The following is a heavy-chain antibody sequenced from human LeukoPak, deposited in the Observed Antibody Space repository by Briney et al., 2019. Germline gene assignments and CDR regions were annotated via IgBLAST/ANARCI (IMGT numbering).Heavy chain of an antibody. J-gene: IGHJ4*02. CDR1: GYSFVSYW. V-gene: IGHV5-51*01. Sequence: GESLKISCKGSGYSFVSYWIGWVRQMPGKGLEWMGVIYPGDFDTRYSPSFQGQVTISADKSISTAYVQWSSLKASDTAMYYCASMATVTTFGYFDYWGQGTLVTVSS. CDR3: ASMATVTTFGYFDY. D-gene: IGHD4-17*01. CDR2: IYPGDFDT.